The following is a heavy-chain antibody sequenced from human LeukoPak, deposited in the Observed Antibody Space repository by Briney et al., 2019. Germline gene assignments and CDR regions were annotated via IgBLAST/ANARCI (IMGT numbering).Heavy chain of an antibody. Sequence: GASVKVSCKASGYTFTGYYMHWVRQAPGQGLEWLGGIIPIFGTANYAQKFQGRVTITTDESTSTAYMELSSLRSEDTAVYYCAKREGRRYYDSSGYYYSDAFDIWGQGTMVTVSS. CDR3: AKREGRRYYDSSGYYYSDAFDI. CDR2: IIPIFGTA. CDR1: GYTFTGYY. D-gene: IGHD3-22*01. J-gene: IGHJ3*02. V-gene: IGHV1-69*05.